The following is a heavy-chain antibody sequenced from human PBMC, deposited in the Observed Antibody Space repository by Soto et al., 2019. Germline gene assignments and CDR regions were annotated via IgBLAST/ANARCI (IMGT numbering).Heavy chain of an antibody. Sequence: GGSLLLSCAASVFTFSIYWMSWVGQAPGKGLDLVANIKQDGSEKYYVDSVKGRFTISIDNAKNSLYLQMNSLRAEDTAVYYCARDRGYSGYGEVYYYYGMDVWGQGTTVTVSS. CDR1: VFTFSIYW. V-gene: IGHV3-7*01. CDR2: IKQDGSEK. D-gene: IGHD5-12*01. CDR3: ARDRGYSGYGEVYYYYGMDV. J-gene: IGHJ6*02.